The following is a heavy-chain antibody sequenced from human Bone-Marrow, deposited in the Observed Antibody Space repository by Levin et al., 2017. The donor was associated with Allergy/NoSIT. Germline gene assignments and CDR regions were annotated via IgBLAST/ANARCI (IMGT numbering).Heavy chain of an antibody. V-gene: IGHV3-7*03. D-gene: IGHD3-3*01. CDR1: GFTFSSYW. CDR2: IKQDGGEK. J-gene: IGHJ3*02. CDR3: AREHSARITIFGVVIIAHDAFDI. Sequence: LSLTCAASGFTFSSYWMSWVRQAPGKGLEWVANIKQDGGEKYYVDSVKGRFTISRDNAKNSLYLQMNSLRAEDTAVYYCAREHSARITIFGVVIIAHDAFDIWGQGTMVTVSS.